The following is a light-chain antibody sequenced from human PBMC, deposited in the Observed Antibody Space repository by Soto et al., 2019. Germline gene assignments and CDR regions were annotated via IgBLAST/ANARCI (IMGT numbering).Light chain of an antibody. Sequence: AIQMTQSPSALSASVGDRITITCRASQGFRSALGWYQQKPGTAPKLLIFAASSLQGGVPARFSGDGSGTDFTLTISSLQPEDFGTYYCLQDYNYPLTFGPGTKVDIK. CDR2: AAS. CDR1: QGFRSA. CDR3: LQDYNYPLT. J-gene: IGKJ3*01. V-gene: IGKV1-6*01.